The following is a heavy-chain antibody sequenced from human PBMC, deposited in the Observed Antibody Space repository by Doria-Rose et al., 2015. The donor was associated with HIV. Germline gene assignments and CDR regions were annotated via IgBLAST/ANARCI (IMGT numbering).Heavy chain of an antibody. CDR1: GVSLSSPGMG. CDR2: LFSDDER. V-gene: IGHV2-26*01. CDR3: ARIKSSRWYHKYYFDF. D-gene: IGHD6-13*01. Sequence: ETGPVLVKPTETLTLTGTVSGVSLSSPGMGVSWIRQPPGKALEWLANLFSDDERSYKTSLKSRLTISRGTSKSQVVLTMTDMDPVDTATYYCARIKSSRWYHKYYFDFWGQGTLVIVSA. J-gene: IGHJ4*02.